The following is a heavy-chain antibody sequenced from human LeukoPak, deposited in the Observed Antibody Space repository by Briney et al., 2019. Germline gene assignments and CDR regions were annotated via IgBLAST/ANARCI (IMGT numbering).Heavy chain of an antibody. CDR1: GGTFSSYA. Sequence: PVKVSCKASGGTFSSYAISWVRQAPGQGLEWMGRIIPIFGTANYAQKFQGRVTITTDESTSTAYMELSSLRSEDTAVYYCASRQIAVAGTTFGEYFQHWGQGTLVTVSS. V-gene: IGHV1-69*05. D-gene: IGHD6-19*01. CDR3: ASRQIAVAGTTFGEYFQH. CDR2: IIPIFGTA. J-gene: IGHJ1*01.